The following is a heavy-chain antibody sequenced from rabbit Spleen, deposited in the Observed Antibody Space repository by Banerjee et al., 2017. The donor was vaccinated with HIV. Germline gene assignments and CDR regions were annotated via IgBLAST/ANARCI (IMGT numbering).Heavy chain of an antibody. J-gene: IGHJ3*01. D-gene: IGHD1-1*01. CDR3: ESDASGAFSSCYLNL. CDR2: IDTGSSGFT. V-gene: IGHV1S45*01. Sequence: QEQLVESGGGLVQPEGSLTLTCTASGFDISRSNMNCFRQAPGKGLEWSACIDTGSSGFTYFPSCANGRFTISKTSTTSVTLQMTRMTTPATAAYFCESDASGAFSSCYLNLWGQGTLVTVS. CDR1: GFDISRSNM.